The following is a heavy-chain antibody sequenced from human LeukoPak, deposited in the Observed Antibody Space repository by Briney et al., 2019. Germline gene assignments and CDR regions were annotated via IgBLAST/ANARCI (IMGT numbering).Heavy chain of an antibody. D-gene: IGHD2-2*01. J-gene: IGHJ4*02. Sequence: SETLSLTCAVYGGSFSGYYWSWIRQPPGKGLEWIGEINHSGSTNYNPSLKSRVTISVDTSKNQFSLKLSSVTAADTAVYYCASRQSRYCNSTSCYQTDDWGQGTLVTVSS. V-gene: IGHV4-34*01. CDR1: GGSFSGYY. CDR3: ASRQSRYCNSTSCYQTDD. CDR2: INHSGST.